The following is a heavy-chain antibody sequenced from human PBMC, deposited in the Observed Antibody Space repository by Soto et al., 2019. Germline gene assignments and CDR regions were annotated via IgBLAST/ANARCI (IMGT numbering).Heavy chain of an antibody. CDR1: GFTFSDYA. J-gene: IGHJ4*02. CDR3: TKSRSAMIYYFDF. V-gene: IGHV3-23*01. CDR2: ISATGVTT. D-gene: IGHD3-22*01. Sequence: EVQVLESGGGLVQPGGSLRLSCAASGFTFSDYAMNWVRQAPGKGLEWVSGISATGVTTYSADSVKGRFTISRDNSKDTVYLEMNSLRADDTAVYYCTKSRSAMIYYFDFWGLGALVTVSS.